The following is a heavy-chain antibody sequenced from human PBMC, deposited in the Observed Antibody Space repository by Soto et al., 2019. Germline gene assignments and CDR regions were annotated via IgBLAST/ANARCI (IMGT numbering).Heavy chain of an antibody. CDR2: IYHSGST. D-gene: IGHD1-20*01. CDR1: SGSISSSNW. J-gene: IGHJ6*03. CDR3: AITRSRGPGVWYYYMDV. Sequence: QVQLQESGPGLVKPSGTLSLTCAVSSGSISSSNWWSWVRQPPGKGLEWIGEIYHSGSTNYNPSLQSRVTISVDKSKNQFSLKLSSVTAADTAVYYCAITRSRGPGVWYYYMDVWGKGTTVTVSS. V-gene: IGHV4-4*02.